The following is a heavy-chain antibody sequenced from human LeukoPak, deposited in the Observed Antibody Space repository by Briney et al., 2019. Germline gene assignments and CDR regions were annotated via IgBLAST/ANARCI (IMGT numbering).Heavy chain of an antibody. J-gene: IGHJ5*02. CDR3: TTVQTGRFDP. D-gene: IGHD1-14*01. Sequence: GGSLRLSCVASGFIFTPGWTSWVRQAPGKGLEWVGRIKSKTDGGTADYAAPVKGRFTISRDESTNTLYLQMNSLKTEDTGVYYCTTVQTGRFDPWGQGTLVTVSS. CDR1: GFIFTPGW. V-gene: IGHV3-15*01. CDR2: IKSKTDGGTA.